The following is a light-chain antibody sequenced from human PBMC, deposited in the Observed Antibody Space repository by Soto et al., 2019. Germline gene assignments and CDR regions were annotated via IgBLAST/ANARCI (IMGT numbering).Light chain of an antibody. J-gene: IGLJ2*01. CDR2: EVT. Sequence: QSALTQPPSASGSPGQSVTISCTGTSSDVGGYNFVSWYQQHPGKAPKLIIYEVTKRPSGVPDRFSGSKSGNTASLTVSGLLGEDEADYYCTSYAGSNIPVVFGGGTKLTVL. CDR1: SSDVGGYNF. CDR3: TSYAGSNIPVV. V-gene: IGLV2-8*01.